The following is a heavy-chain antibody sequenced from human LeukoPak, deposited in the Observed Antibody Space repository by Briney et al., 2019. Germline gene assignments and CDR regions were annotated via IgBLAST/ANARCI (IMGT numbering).Heavy chain of an antibody. CDR1: GGSISSGDYY. D-gene: IGHD2-15*01. Sequence: PSQTLSLTCTVSGGSISSGDYYWSWIRQPPGKGLEWIGYIYYSGSTNYNPSLKSRVTISVDTSKNQFSLKLSSVTAADTAVYYCARARDRGVFFDYWGQGTLVAVSS. J-gene: IGHJ4*02. V-gene: IGHV4-30-4*08. CDR3: ARARDRGVFFDY. CDR2: IYYSGST.